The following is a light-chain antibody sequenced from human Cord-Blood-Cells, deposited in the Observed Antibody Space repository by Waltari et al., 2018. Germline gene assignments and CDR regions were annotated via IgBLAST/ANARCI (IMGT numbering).Light chain of an antibody. V-gene: IGKV3-20*01. CDR1: QSVSSSY. J-gene: IGKJ4*01. CDR3: QQYGSSVLT. CDR2: GAS. Sequence: EIVLTQSPGTLSLSPGERATLSCRASQSVSSSYLAWYQQKPGQAPRLLIYGASSRATGIPDRFSGSWSGTDFTLTISRLEPEDFAVYYCQQYGSSVLTFGGGTKVEIK.